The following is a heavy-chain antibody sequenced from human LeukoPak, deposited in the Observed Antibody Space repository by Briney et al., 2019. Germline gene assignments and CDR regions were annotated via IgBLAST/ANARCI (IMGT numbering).Heavy chain of an antibody. Sequence: SEALSLTCTVSGGSISSSSYYWGWIRQPPGKGLEWIGSIYYSGSTYYNPSLKSRVTISVDTSKNQFSLKLSSVTAADTAVYYCARDSGIRDGYFDLWGRGTLVTVSS. CDR2: IYYSGST. V-gene: IGHV4-39*07. J-gene: IGHJ2*01. CDR3: ARDSGIRDGYFDL. CDR1: GGSISSSSYY. D-gene: IGHD3-10*01.